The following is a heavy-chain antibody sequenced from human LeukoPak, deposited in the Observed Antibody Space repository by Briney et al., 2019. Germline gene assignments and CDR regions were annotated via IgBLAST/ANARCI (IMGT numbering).Heavy chain of an antibody. J-gene: IGHJ6*03. D-gene: IGHD3-9*01. Sequence: SETLSLTCTVSGGSISSHYWSWIRQPPGKGLEWIGYIYYSGSTNYNPSLKSRVTISVDTSKNQFSLKLSSVTAADTAVYYCARGLRYFDWLLGYYMDVWGKGTTVTVSS. CDR1: GGSISSHY. CDR2: IYYSGST. V-gene: IGHV4-59*11. CDR3: ARGLRYFDWLLGYYMDV.